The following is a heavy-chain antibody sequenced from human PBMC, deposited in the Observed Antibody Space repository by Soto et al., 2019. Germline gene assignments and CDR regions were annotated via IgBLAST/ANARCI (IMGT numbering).Heavy chain of an antibody. CDR2: ISSSSSYI. CDR3: ARGQEYFHAFDI. CDR1: GFTFSSYS. D-gene: IGHD6-6*01. V-gene: IGHV3-21*01. J-gene: IGHJ3*02. Sequence: VQLVESGGGLVKPGGSLRLSCAASGFTFSSYSMNWVRQAPGKGLEWVSSISSSSSYIYYADSVKGRFTISRDNAKNSLYLQMNSLRAEDMAVYYCARGQEYFHAFDIWGQGTMVTVSS.